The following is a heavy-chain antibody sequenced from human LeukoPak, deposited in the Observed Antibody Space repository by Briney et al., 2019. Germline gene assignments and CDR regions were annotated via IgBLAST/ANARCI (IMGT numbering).Heavy chain of an antibody. CDR2: IRYDGTNK. Sequence: GGSLRLSCAASGFTFSSYGMHWVRQAPGKGLEWVAFIRYDGTNKYYADSVKGRFTISRDNSKNTLYLQMNSLRAEDTAVYYCAREGVGGDIRYYFDYWGQGTLVTVSS. D-gene: IGHD2-21*02. J-gene: IGHJ4*02. V-gene: IGHV3-30*02. CDR1: GFTFSSYG. CDR3: AREGVGGDIRYYFDY.